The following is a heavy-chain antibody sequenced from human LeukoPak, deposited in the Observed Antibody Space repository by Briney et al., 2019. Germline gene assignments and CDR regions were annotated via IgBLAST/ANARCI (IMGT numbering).Heavy chain of an antibody. J-gene: IGHJ4*02. CDR1: GGSISSYY. CDR3: ARTAGIAVAGTDY. CDR2: IYYSGST. V-gene: IGHV4-59*08. D-gene: IGHD6-19*01. Sequence: TSETLSLTCTVSGGSISSYYWSWIRQPPGQGMGWIGYIYYSGSTNYNPSLKSRVTISVDTSKNQFSLKLSSVTAADTAVYYCARTAGIAVAGTDYWGQGTLVTVSS.